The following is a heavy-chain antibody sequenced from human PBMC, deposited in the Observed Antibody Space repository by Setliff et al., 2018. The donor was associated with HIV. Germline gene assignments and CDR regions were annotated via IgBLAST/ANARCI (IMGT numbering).Heavy chain of an antibody. CDR3: ARGPPGSSIGWYVGY. CDR1: GGSFSGFY. Sequence: PSENLSLTCAVYGGSFSGFYWNWIRQPPGKGLEWIGEINHSGSTNYNPSLKSRVTISVDTSKNQFSLRLSSVIAADTAVYYCARGPPGSSIGWYVGYWGQGTLVTVSS. J-gene: IGHJ4*02. D-gene: IGHD6-19*01. V-gene: IGHV4-34*01. CDR2: INHSGST.